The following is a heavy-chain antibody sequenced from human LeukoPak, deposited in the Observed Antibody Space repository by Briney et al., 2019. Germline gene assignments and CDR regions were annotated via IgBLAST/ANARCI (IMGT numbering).Heavy chain of an antibody. CDR1: GYTFTSYG. Sequence: ASVKVSCKASGYTFTSYGITWVRQAPGQGLEWMGWINPNSGGTNYAQKFQGRVTMARDTSISTAYMELSRLRSDDAAVYYCGRVEADFWSGYYFAFWGQGTLVTVSS. J-gene: IGHJ4*02. CDR3: GRVEADFWSGYYFAF. D-gene: IGHD3-3*01. CDR2: INPNSGGT. V-gene: IGHV1-2*02.